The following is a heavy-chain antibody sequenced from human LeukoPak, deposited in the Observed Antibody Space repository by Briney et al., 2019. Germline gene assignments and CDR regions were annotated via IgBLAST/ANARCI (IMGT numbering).Heavy chain of an antibody. J-gene: IGHJ4*02. D-gene: IGHD1/OR15-1a*01. CDR1: GFTFSDYA. CDR2: ISYDGTNK. Sequence: GGSLRLSCAAYGFTFSDYAMHWVRQAPGKGLEWVALISYDGTNKYYAESVRGRFTISRDNSQNTLYLYMNSLTGADTSVSYCALTTIGVVYYFDYWGQGTLVTVSS. CDR3: ALTTIGVVYYFDY. V-gene: IGHV3-30*04.